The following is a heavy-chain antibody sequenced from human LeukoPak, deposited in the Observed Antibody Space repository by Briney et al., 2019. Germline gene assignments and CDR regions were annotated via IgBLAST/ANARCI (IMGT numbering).Heavy chain of an antibody. Sequence: PSETLSLTCTVSGVSISSSSYYWGWIRQPPGKGLEWIGTISYSGSTFYNPSLKSRVTISVDTSKNQFSLNLSSVTAADTSVYYCARRDSGLKYFDDWGQGTLVAVSS. CDR1: GVSISSSSYY. D-gene: IGHD5-12*01. J-gene: IGHJ4*02. V-gene: IGHV4-39*01. CDR2: ISYSGST. CDR3: ARRDSGLKYFDD.